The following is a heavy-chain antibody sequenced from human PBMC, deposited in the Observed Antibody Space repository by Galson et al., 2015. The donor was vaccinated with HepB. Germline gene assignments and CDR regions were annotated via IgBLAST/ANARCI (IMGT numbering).Heavy chain of an antibody. CDR1: GGTFSSYA. D-gene: IGHD4-23*01. Sequence: SVKVSCKASGGTFSSYAISWVRQAPGQGLEWMGGIIPIFGTANYAQKFQGRVTITADESTSTAYMELSSLRSEDTAVYYCARRAGYGGNSFDYWGQGTLVTVSS. CDR3: ARRAGYGGNSFDY. V-gene: IGHV1-69*13. CDR2: IIPIFGTA. J-gene: IGHJ4*02.